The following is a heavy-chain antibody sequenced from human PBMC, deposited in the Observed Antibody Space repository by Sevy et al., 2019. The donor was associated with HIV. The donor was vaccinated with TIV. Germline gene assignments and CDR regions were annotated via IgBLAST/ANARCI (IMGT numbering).Heavy chain of an antibody. J-gene: IGHJ5*02. D-gene: IGHD3-16*01. CDR3: AREGTKGVWFDP. Sequence: SETLSLTCTVSVGSINMGVYYWTWFRRHPEKGRGGIGYIFHTGSTYYNRSFKSRATISVDTSKNQFSLKLSLMTAADTAVYYCAREGTKGVWFDPWGQGTLVTVSS. V-gene: IGHV4-31*03. CDR1: VGSINMGVYY. CDR2: IFHTGST.